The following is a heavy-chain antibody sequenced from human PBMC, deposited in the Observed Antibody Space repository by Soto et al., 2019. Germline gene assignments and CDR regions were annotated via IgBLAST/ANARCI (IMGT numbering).Heavy chain of an antibody. CDR1: GFTFSSYN. CDR3: ARIGGRCSSNSCNDGDAFDI. V-gene: IGHV3-48*01. Sequence: GGSLRLSCAASGFTFSSYNMNWVRQAPGKXLXXVSCISSRRSTIYYADSVEARSTIHTDNANNSLYLQTNSPRAEETALYYCARIGGRCSSNSCNDGDAFDIWGRGTMVTVSS. D-gene: IGHD2-2*01. CDR2: ISSRRSTI. J-gene: IGHJ3*02.